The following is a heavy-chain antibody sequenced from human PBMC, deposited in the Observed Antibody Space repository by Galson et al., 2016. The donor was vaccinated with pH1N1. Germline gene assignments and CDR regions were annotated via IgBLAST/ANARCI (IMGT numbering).Heavy chain of an antibody. J-gene: IGHJ4*02. V-gene: IGHV6-1*01. D-gene: IGHD6-13*01. CDR3: ARDGIAAAGIRRDQYYFDY. CDR2: TYYRSKWYN. CDR1: GDSVSSNSAA. Sequence: AISGDSVSSNSAAWNWIRQSPSRGLEWLGRTYYRSKWYNDYAVSVKSRITINPDTSKNQFFLQLNSVTPEDTTVYYCARDGIAAAGIRRDQYYFDYWGQGTLVTVSS.